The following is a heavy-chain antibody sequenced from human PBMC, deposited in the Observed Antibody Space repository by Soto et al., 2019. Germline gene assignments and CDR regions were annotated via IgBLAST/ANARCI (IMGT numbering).Heavy chain of an antibody. D-gene: IGHD3-10*01. J-gene: IGHJ4*02. CDR1: GFTFSSYG. Sequence: GGSLRLSCAASGFTFSSYGMHWVRQAPGKGLEWVAVIWYDGSNKYYADSVKGRFTISRDNSKNTLYLQMNSLRAEDTAVYYCARAISISKGERTSGLFDYWGQGTLVTVSS. CDR2: IWYDGSNK. CDR3: ARAISISKGERTSGLFDY. V-gene: IGHV3-33*01.